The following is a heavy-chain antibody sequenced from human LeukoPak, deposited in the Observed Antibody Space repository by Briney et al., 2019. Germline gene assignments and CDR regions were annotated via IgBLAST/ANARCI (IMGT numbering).Heavy chain of an antibody. D-gene: IGHD3-22*01. J-gene: IGHJ4*02. CDR3: ARRDYYDTSAYYY. V-gene: IGHV4-39*01. CDR1: GVSISSSSYY. Sequence: SETLSLTCSVSGVSISSSSYYWGWIRQPPGKGLEWIGNIYYSGNTYYNPSLKSRVTISLDMSKKHFSLNLSSVTAADTAVYYCARRDYYDTSAYYYWGQGTLVTVSS. CDR2: IYYSGNT.